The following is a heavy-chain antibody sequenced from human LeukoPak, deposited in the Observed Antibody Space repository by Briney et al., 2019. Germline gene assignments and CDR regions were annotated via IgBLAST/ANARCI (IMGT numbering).Heavy chain of an antibody. CDR2: LYHSGKT. D-gene: IGHD3-22*01. CDR1: GGSTGSYY. Sequence: PSETLSLTCAVSGGSTGSYYWSWIRQPPGRGLEWIGCLYHSGKTIYNPSLKSRVTISVDTSKNQFSLMLNSVTAADTATYYCARHQKDSYDSIFHAFEIWGQGTMATVSS. CDR3: ARHQKDSYDSIFHAFEI. J-gene: IGHJ3*02. V-gene: IGHV4-59*03.